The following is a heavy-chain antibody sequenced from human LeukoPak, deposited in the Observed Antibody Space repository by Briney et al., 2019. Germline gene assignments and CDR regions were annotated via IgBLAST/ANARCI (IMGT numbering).Heavy chain of an antibody. V-gene: IGHV3-7*01. CDR3: ARDPGRSGSYFDS. D-gene: IGHD1-26*01. CDR1: RFAFNNYW. CDR2: IKEDGSQK. Sequence: GGSLRPSCAASRFAFNNYWMSWVRQAPGKGLEWVAIIKEDGSQKYYVDSVKGRFTISRDNAKNSLFLQMNSLRAEDTAVYYCARDPGRSGSYFDSWGQGTLVTVSS. J-gene: IGHJ4*02.